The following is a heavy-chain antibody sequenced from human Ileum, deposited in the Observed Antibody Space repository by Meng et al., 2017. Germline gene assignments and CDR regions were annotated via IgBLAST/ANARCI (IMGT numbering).Heavy chain of an antibody. V-gene: IGHV6-1*01. CDR3: ARLVGNSWLPD. Sequence: QLQQAGRVLRTPSPPPSPCCAISGYSVCSKDATWNCIRHSPPGVVWCLGSTFYRPKWISDYAVSLESRITINPDTSNTLCTLHLNSVSPDDTAISYCARLVGNSWLPDWGQGTLVTVSS. D-gene: IGHD3-9*01. CDR1: GYSVCSKDAT. CDR2: TFYRPKWIS. J-gene: IGHJ4*02.